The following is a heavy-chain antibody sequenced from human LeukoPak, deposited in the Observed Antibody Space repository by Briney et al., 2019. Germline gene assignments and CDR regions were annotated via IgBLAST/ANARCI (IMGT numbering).Heavy chain of an antibody. CDR2: VYYTGSI. CDR3: ARLLAGTRPFHLYYNMDV. Sequence: PSETLSLTCTVSGGSRSNSSDFWGWIRQPPGKGVEWIGRVYYTGSICYNPSFQSRITISVDTSKNPFSLEVMAVTAADTAVHYSARLLAGTRPFHLYYNMDVWGKGTTVTISS. D-gene: IGHD3-10*01. CDR1: GGSRSNSSDF. V-gene: IGHV4-39*01. J-gene: IGHJ6*03.